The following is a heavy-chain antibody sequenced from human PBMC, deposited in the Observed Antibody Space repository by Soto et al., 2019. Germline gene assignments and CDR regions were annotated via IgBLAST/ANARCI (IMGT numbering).Heavy chain of an antibody. D-gene: IGHD4-17*01. J-gene: IGHJ3*01. CDR1: GHTFTGYY. CDR3: ARHVLLVTTLFDAFDV. CDR2: INPNSGGT. Sequence: ASVKVSCKASGHTFTGYYMHWVRQAPGQGLEWMGWINPNSGGTNYAQTFQGWVTMTRDTSISTAYMELSRLRSDDTAVYYCARHVLLVTTLFDAFDVWGQGTMVTVSS. V-gene: IGHV1-2*04.